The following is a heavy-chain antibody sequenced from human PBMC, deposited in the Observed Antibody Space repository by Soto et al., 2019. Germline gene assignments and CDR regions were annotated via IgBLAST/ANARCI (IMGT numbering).Heavy chain of an antibody. CDR3: ARGPSSGCFDS. Sequence: ASVKVSCKTSGYYFTTFYLHWMRQALGQRLEWMGWINPANGDTMYSQKFLGRVSNTMDTTATAAYMELTSLTSEDTAVYYCARGPSSGCFDSWGQGTLVTVSS. CDR2: INPANGDT. V-gene: IGHV1-3*01. J-gene: IGHJ4*02. D-gene: IGHD5-12*01. CDR1: GYYFTTFY.